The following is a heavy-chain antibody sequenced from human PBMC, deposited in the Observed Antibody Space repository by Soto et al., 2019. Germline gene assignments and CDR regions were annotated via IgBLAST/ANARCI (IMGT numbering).Heavy chain of an antibody. CDR2: FYYGGST. CDR3: VRHYSNGWYFQY. CDR1: GDSISSSRYF. D-gene: IGHD6-19*01. Sequence: QLQLQESGPGLVKPSETLSLSCTVSGDSISSSRYFWGWIRQPPGKGLEWIASFYYGGSTYYNPSLKSRVTISVEASKSQFSLRLTSVTAADAAIYYCVRHYSNGWYFQYWGQGTLLTVSS. V-gene: IGHV4-39*01. J-gene: IGHJ1*01.